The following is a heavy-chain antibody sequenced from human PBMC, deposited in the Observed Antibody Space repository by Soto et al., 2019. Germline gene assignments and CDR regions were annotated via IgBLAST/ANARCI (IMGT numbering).Heavy chain of an antibody. J-gene: IGHJ6*02. CDR1: GFTFSSYA. Sequence: GGSLRLSCAASGFTFSSYAMSWVRQAPGKGLEWVSAISGSGGSTYYADSVKGRCTISRDNSKNTLYLQMNSLRAEDTAVYYCAKGDATLIGPSYYYYGMDVWGQGTTVTVSS. CDR3: AKGDATLIGPSYYYYGMDV. V-gene: IGHV3-23*01. D-gene: IGHD2-21*01. CDR2: ISGSGGST.